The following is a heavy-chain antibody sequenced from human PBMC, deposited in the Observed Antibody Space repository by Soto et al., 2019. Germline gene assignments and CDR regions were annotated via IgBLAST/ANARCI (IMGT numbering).Heavy chain of an antibody. D-gene: IGHD3-3*01. J-gene: IGHJ4*02. CDR1: GFTFSSYA. CDR2: ISYDGSNK. CDR3: ARGHTFLEWLLAY. Sequence: GGSLRLSCAASGFTFSSYAMRWVRQAPGKGLEWVAVISYDGSNKYYADSVKGRFTISRDNSKNTLYPQMNSLRAEDTAVYYCARGHTFLEWLLAYWGQGTLVTVSS. V-gene: IGHV3-30-3*01.